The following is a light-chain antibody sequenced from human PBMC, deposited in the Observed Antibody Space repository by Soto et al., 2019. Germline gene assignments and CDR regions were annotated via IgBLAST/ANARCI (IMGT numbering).Light chain of an antibody. V-gene: IGLV2-23*01. Sequence: QSALTQPASVSGSPGQSITISCTGTSSDVGSYNLVSWYQQHPGKAPQLMIFEGSKRPSGLSNRFSGSKSGNTASLTIYGLQAEDEADYYCCSYAGSSTLVFGGGTQLTVL. CDR1: SSDVGSYNL. CDR3: CSYAGSSTLV. J-gene: IGLJ3*02. CDR2: EGS.